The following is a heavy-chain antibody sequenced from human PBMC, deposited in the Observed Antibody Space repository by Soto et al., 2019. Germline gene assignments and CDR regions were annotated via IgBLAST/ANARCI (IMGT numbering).Heavy chain of an antibody. Sequence: GGSLRLSCAASGFTFSSYAMHWVRQAPGKGLEWVAVISCDGSNKYYADSVKGRFTISRDNSKNTLYLQMNSLRAEDTAVYYCARERLYVDTAPEGFDHWGQGTLVTVSS. V-gene: IGHV3-30-3*01. D-gene: IGHD5-18*01. CDR1: GFTFSSYA. CDR3: ARERLYVDTAPEGFDH. CDR2: ISCDGSNK. J-gene: IGHJ4*02.